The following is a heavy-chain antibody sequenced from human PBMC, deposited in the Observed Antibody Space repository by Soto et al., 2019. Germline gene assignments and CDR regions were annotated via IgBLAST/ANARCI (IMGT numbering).Heavy chain of an antibody. Sequence: SETLSLTCTVSGGSISSSSYYWGWIRQPPGKGLEWIGSIYYSGSTYYNPSLKSRVTISVDTSKNQFSLKLSSVTAADTAVYYCARYKGGSYHDAFDIWGQGTMVTVSS. CDR2: IYYSGST. CDR1: GGSISSSSYY. V-gene: IGHV4-39*07. CDR3: ARYKGGSYHDAFDI. D-gene: IGHD1-26*01. J-gene: IGHJ3*02.